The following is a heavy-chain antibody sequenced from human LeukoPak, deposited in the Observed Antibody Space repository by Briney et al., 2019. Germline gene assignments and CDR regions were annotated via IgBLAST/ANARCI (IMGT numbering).Heavy chain of an antibody. Sequence: ASVKVSCKASGYTFTSSDINWVRQATGQGLEWMGWMNPNSGNTGYAQKFQGRVTMTRNTSISTAYMELSSLSSEDTAVYYCARGRGRGSYKDWFDPWGQRTLVTVSS. CDR3: ARGRGRGSYKDWFDP. V-gene: IGHV1-8*01. CDR1: GYTFTSSD. D-gene: IGHD1-26*01. J-gene: IGHJ5*02. CDR2: MNPNSGNT.